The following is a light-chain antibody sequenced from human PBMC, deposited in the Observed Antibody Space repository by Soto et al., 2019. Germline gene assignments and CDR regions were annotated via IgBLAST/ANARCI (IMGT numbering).Light chain of an antibody. CDR2: DVS. CDR1: NSDGGGYNY. Sequence: QSVLTQPASVSGSPGQARTISYTGTNSDGGGYNYVSWSQQHPGKAPKLMIYDVSNRPSGVSNRFSGSKSGNTASLTISGLQAEAEADYYCSSSTSSSTLVFAAGTKLTVL. V-gene: IGLV2-14*01. J-gene: IGLJ1*01. CDR3: SSSTSSSTLV.